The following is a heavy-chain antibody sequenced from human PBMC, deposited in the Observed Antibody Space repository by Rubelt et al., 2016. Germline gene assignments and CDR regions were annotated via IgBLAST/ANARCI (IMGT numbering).Heavy chain of an antibody. Sequence: QMQLVQSGAEVKKPGSSVKVSCKASGGTFSSYAISWVRQAPGQGLEWMGGIILFFGTANYAQKFHGTFTITADQPRSPAYWALRSLRSEDTAVYYCATAYGGKMVGYWGQGTLVTVSS. V-gene: IGHV1-69*01. J-gene: IGHJ4*02. D-gene: IGHD4-23*01. CDR3: ATAYGGKMVGY. CDR1: GGTFSSYA. CDR2: IILFFGTA.